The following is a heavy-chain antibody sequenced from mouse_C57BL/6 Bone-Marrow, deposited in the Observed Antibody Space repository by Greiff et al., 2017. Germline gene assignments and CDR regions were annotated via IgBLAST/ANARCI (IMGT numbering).Heavy chain of an antibody. CDR1: GYTFTSYG. CDR2: IYPRSGNT. J-gene: IGHJ3*01. V-gene: IGHV1-81*01. Sequence: VQLVESGAELARPGASVKLSCKASGYTFTSYGISWVKQRTGQGLEWIGEIYPRSGNTYYNEKFKGKATLTADKSSSTAYMELRSLTSEDSAVYFCARGDYGSLWFAYWGQGTLVTVSA. D-gene: IGHD1-1*01. CDR3: ARGDYGSLWFAY.